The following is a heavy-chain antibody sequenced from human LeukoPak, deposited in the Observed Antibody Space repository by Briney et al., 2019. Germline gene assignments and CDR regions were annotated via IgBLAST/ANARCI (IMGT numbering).Heavy chain of an antibody. V-gene: IGHV4-59*02. CDR2: IYYSGST. Sequence: SETLSLTCTVSGGSVRTYFWSWIRQPPGRGLEWIGNIYYSGSTNYNPSLKSRVTISVDRSKNQFSLKLSSVTAADTAVYYCAREKRPQWELPPVAFDIGGQGIMVTF. D-gene: IGHD1-26*01. CDR3: AREKRPQWELPPVAFDI. CDR1: GGSVRTYF. J-gene: IGHJ3*02.